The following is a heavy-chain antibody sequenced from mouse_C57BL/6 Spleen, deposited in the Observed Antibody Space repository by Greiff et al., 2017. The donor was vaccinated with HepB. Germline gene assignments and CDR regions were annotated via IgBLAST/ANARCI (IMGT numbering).Heavy chain of an antibody. D-gene: IGHD1-1*01. CDR2: IDPKSGGT. J-gene: IGHJ3*01. CDR1: GYTFTSYW. CDR3: ARGYYGSSPAWFAY. Sequence: QVQLQQPGAELVKPGASVKLSCKASGYTFTSYWMHWVKQRPGRGLEWIGRIDPKSGGTKYNEKFKSKATLTVDKPSSTAYMQLSSLTSEDSAVYYCARGYYGSSPAWFAYWGQGTLVTVSA. V-gene: IGHV1-72*01.